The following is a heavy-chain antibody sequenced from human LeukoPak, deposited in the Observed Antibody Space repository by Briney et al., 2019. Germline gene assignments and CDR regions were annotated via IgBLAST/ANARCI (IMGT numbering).Heavy chain of an antibody. Sequence: GGFLRLSCAASGFTFSSYAMSWVRQAPGKGLEWVSSISESGSNTHYADSVKGRFTISRDNYKNTVFLQMNSLRAEDTAVYFCAIEVVQGLVRVPFDYWGQGILVTVSS. CDR1: GFTFSSYA. CDR2: ISESGSNT. CDR3: AIEVVQGLVRVPFDY. J-gene: IGHJ4*02. D-gene: IGHD6-19*01. V-gene: IGHV3-23*01.